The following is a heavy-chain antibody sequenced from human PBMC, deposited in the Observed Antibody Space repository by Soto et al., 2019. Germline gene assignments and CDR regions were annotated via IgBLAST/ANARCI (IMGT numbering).Heavy chain of an antibody. V-gene: IGHV3-21*01. CDR3: ARGIGDYETSYYYYYMDV. Sequence: GGSLRLSCAASGFTFSSYSMNWVRQAPGKGLEWVSSISSSSSYIYYADSVKGRFTISRDNAKNSLYLQMNSLRAEDTAVYYCARGIGDYETSYYYYYMDVWGKGTTVTVSS. CDR1: GFTFSSYS. D-gene: IGHD4-17*01. J-gene: IGHJ6*03. CDR2: ISSSSSYI.